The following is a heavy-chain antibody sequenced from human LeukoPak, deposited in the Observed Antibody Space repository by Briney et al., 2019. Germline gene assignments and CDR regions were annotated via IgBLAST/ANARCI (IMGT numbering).Heavy chain of an antibody. J-gene: IGHJ4*02. V-gene: IGHV1-69*02. CDR2: IIPILGIA. CDR3: ARAYSSSWSPLGY. Sequence: SVKVSCKASGGTFSSYTISWVRQAPGQGLEWMGRIIPILGIANYAQKFQGRVTITADKSTSTAYMELSSLKSEDTAGYYCARAYSSSWSPLGYWGQGTLVTVSS. D-gene: IGHD6-13*01. CDR1: GGTFSSYT.